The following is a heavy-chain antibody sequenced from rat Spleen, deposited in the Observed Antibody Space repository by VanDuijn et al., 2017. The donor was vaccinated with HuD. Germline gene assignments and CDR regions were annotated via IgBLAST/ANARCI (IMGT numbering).Heavy chain of an antibody. CDR3: ATGAILQWFTY. Sequence: EVQLVEFGGGLVQPGRSMKLSCAASGFTFSNFDMAWVRQAPTKGLEWVASISYDGSSTYYRDSVKGRFTISRNNAISTLYLQMDSLRSEDTATYYCATGAILQWFTYWGQGVMVTVSS. CDR2: ISYDGSST. CDR1: GFTFSNFD. D-gene: IGHD1-1*01. J-gene: IGHJ2*01. V-gene: IGHV5-20*01.